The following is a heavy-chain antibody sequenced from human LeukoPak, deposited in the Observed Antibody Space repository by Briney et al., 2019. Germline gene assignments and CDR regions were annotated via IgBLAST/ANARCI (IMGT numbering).Heavy chain of an antibody. V-gene: IGHV3-23*01. CDR2: ISGSGGST. CDR1: GFTFSSYA. D-gene: IGHD6-13*01. Sequence: GGSLRLSCAASGFTFSSYAMSWVRQAPGKGLEWVSAISGSGGSTYYADSVKGRFSISRDNSKNTLFLQMNSLRAEDTAVYYCARLTPAAGRLYFVDWGPGTLVTVSS. J-gene: IGHJ4*02. CDR3: ARLTPAAGRLYFVD.